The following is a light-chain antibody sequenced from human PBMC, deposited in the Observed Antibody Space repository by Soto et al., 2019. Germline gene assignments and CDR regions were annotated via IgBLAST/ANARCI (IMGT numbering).Light chain of an antibody. J-gene: IGKJ4*01. CDR2: GAS. CDR1: QSLSSSY. CDR3: QQYGTSPELT. Sequence: EIVLAQSPGTLSLSPGESATLSCRASQSLSSSYLAWYQQKPGQAPRLLIYGASSRATGIPDRFSGSGSGTDSTLTISRLEPEDFAVYYCQQYGTSPELTFGGGTKVEIE. V-gene: IGKV3-20*01.